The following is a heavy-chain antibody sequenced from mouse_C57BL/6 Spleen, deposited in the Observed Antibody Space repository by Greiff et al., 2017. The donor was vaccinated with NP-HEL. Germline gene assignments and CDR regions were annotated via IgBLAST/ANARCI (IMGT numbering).Heavy chain of an antibody. CDR2: IFPGSGST. CDR1: GYTFTGYC. V-gene: IGHV1-9*01. J-gene: IGHJ3*01. Sequence: VQLQQSGAELMKPGASVKLSCKASGYTFTGYCIEWVKQRPGHGLEWIGVIFPGSGSTNYNEKFKGKATFTADTSSNTAYRQLSSLTTEDSAIYCCARLGDDAWFAYWGQGTLVTVSA. CDR3: ARLGDDAWFAY. D-gene: IGHD3-3*01.